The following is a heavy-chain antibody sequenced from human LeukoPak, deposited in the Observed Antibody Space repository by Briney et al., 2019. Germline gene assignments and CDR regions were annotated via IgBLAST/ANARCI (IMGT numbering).Heavy chain of an antibody. V-gene: IGHV3-30*03. J-gene: IGHJ4*02. Sequence: GGSLRLSCAASGFTFSNYGMHWVRQAPGKGLEWVSFISYDGSNKYYADSVKGRFTISRDNSKNTLYLQMNSLRAEDAAVYYCATEGSFDYWGQGTLVTVSS. CDR3: ATEGSFDY. CDR1: GFTFSNYG. CDR2: ISYDGSNK.